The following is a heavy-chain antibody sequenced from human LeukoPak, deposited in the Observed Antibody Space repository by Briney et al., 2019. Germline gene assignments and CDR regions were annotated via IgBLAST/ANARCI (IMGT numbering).Heavy chain of an antibody. CDR1: GFTFSSSA. Sequence: GGSLRPSCEASGFTFSSSAMSWVRQAPGKGLEWVSAISGRGGTTYYADSVKGRFTISRDNSKNTLYLQMNSLRAEDTAVYYCAKGGIAAAGIGYYGMDVWGQGTTVAVSS. J-gene: IGHJ6*02. CDR3: AKGGIAAAGIGYYGMDV. V-gene: IGHV3-23*01. D-gene: IGHD6-13*01. CDR2: ISGRGGTT.